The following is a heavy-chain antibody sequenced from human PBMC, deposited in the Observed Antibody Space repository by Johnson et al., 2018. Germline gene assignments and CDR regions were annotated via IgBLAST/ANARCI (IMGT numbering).Heavy chain of an antibody. D-gene: IGHD6-19*01. CDR3: AKAASPEVAGDDDAFDI. CDR2: ISWNRGSI. CDR1: GFTFDDYA. Sequence: VQLVQSGGGLVQPVRSLRLSCAAAGFTFDDYAMLWVRQAPGKGLAWVSGISWNRGSIGYADSVKGRFTISRDNAKKSLYLQMNSLRAEDTSLYYCAKAASPEVAGDDDAFDIWGQGTMVTVSS. V-gene: IGHV3-9*01. J-gene: IGHJ3*02.